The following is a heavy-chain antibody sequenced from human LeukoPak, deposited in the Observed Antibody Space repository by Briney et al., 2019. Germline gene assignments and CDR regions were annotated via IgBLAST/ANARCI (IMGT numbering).Heavy chain of an antibody. Sequence: SETLSLTCTVSGDSISRYYWGWIRQPPGKGLEWIGYVYSNGGTNYNPSLQSRVTISVDTSKNQFSLKLSSVTAADTAVYYCARLAHYCSGGSCPGWFDPWGQGTLVTVSS. CDR1: GDSISRYY. CDR2: VYSNGGT. D-gene: IGHD2-15*01. CDR3: ARLAHYCSGGSCPGWFDP. V-gene: IGHV4-59*08. J-gene: IGHJ5*02.